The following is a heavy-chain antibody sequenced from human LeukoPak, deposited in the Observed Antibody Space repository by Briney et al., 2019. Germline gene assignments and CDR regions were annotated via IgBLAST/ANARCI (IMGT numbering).Heavy chain of an antibody. Sequence: ASVKVSCKASGYTFTSYAMHWVRQAPGQRLEWMGWINAGNGNTKYSQKFQGRVTITRDTSAGTAYMELSSLRSEDTAVYYCARGSSGWYGRYYFDYWGQGTLVTVSS. CDR1: GYTFTSYA. V-gene: IGHV1-3*01. CDR3: ARGSSGWYGRYYFDY. D-gene: IGHD6-19*01. CDR2: INAGNGNT. J-gene: IGHJ4*02.